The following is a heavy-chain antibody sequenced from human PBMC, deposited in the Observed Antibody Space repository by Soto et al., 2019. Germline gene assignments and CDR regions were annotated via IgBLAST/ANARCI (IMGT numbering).Heavy chain of an antibody. J-gene: IGHJ6*02. D-gene: IGHD3-10*01. V-gene: IGHV1-46*01. Sequence: ASVKVSCKASGYTFTSYYMHWVRQAPGQGLEWMGIINPSGGSTSYAQKFQGRVTMTRDTSTSTVYMELSSLRSEDTAVYYCARDGSGYYGSGSYHPGGYYYYAMDVWGQGTTVTVSS. CDR3: ARDGSGYYGSGSYHPGGYYYYAMDV. CDR2: INPSGGST. CDR1: GYTFTSYY.